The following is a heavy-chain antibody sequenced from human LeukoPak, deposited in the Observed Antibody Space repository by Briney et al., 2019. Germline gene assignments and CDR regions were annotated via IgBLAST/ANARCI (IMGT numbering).Heavy chain of an antibody. CDR1: GFTFDDYA. CDR3: ARDSQEFFQH. CDR2: ISGDGGST. Sequence: GGSLRLSCAASGFTFDDYAMHWVRQAPGKGLEWVSLISGDGGSTYYADSMKGRFTISRDNSKNSLYLQMNSLRTEDTALYYCARDSQEFFQHWGQGTLVTVSS. V-gene: IGHV3-43*02. J-gene: IGHJ1*01.